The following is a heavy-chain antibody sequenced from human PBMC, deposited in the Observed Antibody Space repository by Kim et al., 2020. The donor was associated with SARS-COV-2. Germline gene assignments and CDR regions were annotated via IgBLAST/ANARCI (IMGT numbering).Heavy chain of an antibody. Sequence: LRETLSLTCAVSGGSISSSNWWTWVRQPPGKGLEWIGKIYHSGSTNYNPSLKSRVTISVDKSKNQFSLKLSSVTAADTAVYYCARDKRVITIFGVGDYGMDVWGQGTTVTVSS. D-gene: IGHD3-3*01. CDR1: GGSISSSNW. CDR3: ARDKRVITIFGVGDYGMDV. CDR2: IYHSGST. J-gene: IGHJ6*02. V-gene: IGHV4-4*02.